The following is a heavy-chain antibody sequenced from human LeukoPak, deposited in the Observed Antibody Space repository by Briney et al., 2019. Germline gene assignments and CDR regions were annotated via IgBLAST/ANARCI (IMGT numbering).Heavy chain of an antibody. J-gene: IGHJ6*02. CDR3: AKDIRFLEWEGYYGMDV. D-gene: IGHD3-3*01. CDR2: ISWHSGSI. CDR1: GFTFDDYA. Sequence: GGSLRLSCAASGFTFDDYAMHWVRQAPGKGLEWVSGISWHSGSIGYADSVKGRFTISRDNAKNSLYLQMNSLRAEDTALYYCAKDIRFLEWEGYYGMDVWGQGTTVTVSS. V-gene: IGHV3-9*01.